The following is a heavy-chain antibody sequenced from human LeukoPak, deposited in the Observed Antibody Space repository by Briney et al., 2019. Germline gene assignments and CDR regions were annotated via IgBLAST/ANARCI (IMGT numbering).Heavy chain of an antibody. CDR3: ARDLGYSSSPGEDV. Sequence: GASVNVSCQASGYTFTGYYMHWVRQAPGQGLEWMGWINPNSGGTNYAQKFQGRVTMTRDTSISTAYMELSRLRSDDTAVYYCARDLGYSSSPGEDVWGQGTTVTVSS. J-gene: IGHJ6*02. D-gene: IGHD6-6*01. V-gene: IGHV1-2*02. CDR2: INPNSGGT. CDR1: GYTFTGYY.